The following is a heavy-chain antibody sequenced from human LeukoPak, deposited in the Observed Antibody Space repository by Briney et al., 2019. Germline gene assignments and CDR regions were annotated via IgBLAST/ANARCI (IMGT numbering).Heavy chain of an antibody. CDR2: IGGSDAST. CDR1: GFTFGSYA. V-gene: IGHV3-23*01. D-gene: IGHD2-2*01. CDR3: AKVTRQHCDGTSCSYGFDC. Sequence: GGSLRLSCAASGFTFGSYAMSWVRQAPEKGLEWVSAIGGSDASTSYADSVKGRFTISRDYSKNTLYLQMDGLGAEDTAVYYCAKVTRQHCDGTSCSYGFDCWGRGTLVTVSS. J-gene: IGHJ4*02.